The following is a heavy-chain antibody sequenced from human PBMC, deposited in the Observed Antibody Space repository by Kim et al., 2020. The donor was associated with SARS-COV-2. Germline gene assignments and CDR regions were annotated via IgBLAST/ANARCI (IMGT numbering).Heavy chain of an antibody. D-gene: IGHD3-16*01. J-gene: IGHJ5*02. CDR3: ARGPGGGNWFDP. Sequence: NDNPTLKSRVTISVGTSKNQFSLKLSSVTAADTAVYYCARGPGGGNWFDPWGQGTLVTVSS. V-gene: IGHV4-59*09.